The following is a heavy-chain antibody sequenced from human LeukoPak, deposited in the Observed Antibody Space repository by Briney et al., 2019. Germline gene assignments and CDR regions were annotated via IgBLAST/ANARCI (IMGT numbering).Heavy chain of an antibody. CDR2: INPSGGST. Sequence: ASVKVSCKASGFTFTNYNMHWVRQAPGQGLEWMGIINPSGGSTNYAQNFQARVTMTRDTSTSTVYMELSSLRSEDTAVYYCARDSVGRGPIDYWGQGTLVTVSS. CDR1: GFTFTNYN. CDR3: ARDSVGRGPIDY. J-gene: IGHJ4*02. V-gene: IGHV1-46*01. D-gene: IGHD5/OR15-5a*01.